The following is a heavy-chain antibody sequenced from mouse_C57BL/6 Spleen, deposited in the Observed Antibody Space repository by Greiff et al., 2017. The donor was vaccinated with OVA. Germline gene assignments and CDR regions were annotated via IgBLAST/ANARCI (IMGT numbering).Heavy chain of an antibody. V-gene: IGHV1-54*01. D-gene: IGHD1-1*01. CDR3: ARSGTTVVADY. CDR1: GYAFTNYL. Sequence: LVESGAELVRPGTSVKVSCKASGYAFTNYLIEWVKQRPGQGLEWIGVINPGSGGTNYNEKFKGKATLTADKSSSTAYMQLSSLTSEDSAVYFCARSGTTVVADYWGQGTTLTVSS. CDR2: INPGSGGT. J-gene: IGHJ2*01.